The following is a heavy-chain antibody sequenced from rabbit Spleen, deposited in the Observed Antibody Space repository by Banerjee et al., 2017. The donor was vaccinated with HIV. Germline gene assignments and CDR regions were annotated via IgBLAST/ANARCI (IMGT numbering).Heavy chain of an antibody. CDR1: GFSFSNYW. CDR3: ARDFNL. CDR2: IATVNDMT. V-gene: IGHV1S45*01. Sequence: QEQLEESGGDLVKPGASLTLTCTASGFSFSNYWMSWVRQAPGKGLEWIGYIATVNDMTRYASWVNGRFTISKTSSTTVTLHMSSLTAADTATYFCARDFNLWGPGTLVTVS. J-gene: IGHJ4*01.